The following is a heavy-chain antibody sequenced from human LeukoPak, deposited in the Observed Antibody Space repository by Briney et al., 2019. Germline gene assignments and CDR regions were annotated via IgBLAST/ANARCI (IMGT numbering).Heavy chain of an antibody. CDR3: AKLYCSGGSCYFDY. D-gene: IGHD2-15*01. CDR1: GFTFGNYV. V-gene: IGHV3-23*01. J-gene: IGHJ4*02. CDR2: IGGSGGHT. Sequence: PGGSLRLSCAASGFTFGNYVMSWVRQAPGKGLEWVSSIGGSGGHTYYADSVKGRFNISRDNSKNTLYLQMNSLRAEDTAVYYCAKLYCSGGSCYFDYWGQGTLVTVSS.